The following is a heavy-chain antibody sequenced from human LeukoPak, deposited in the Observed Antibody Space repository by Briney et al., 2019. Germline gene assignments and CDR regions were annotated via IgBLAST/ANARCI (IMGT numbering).Heavy chain of an antibody. J-gene: IGHJ4*02. CDR2: VWYDGTTK. D-gene: IGHD1-26*01. Sequence: GRSLRLSCAASGFNFSSYGMHWVRQAPGKGLEWVALVWYDGTTKHYADSVRGRFTISTDNSKNTLHLQMNGLRAEDTAIYYCAKVPYSGSYHDYFFDSWGQGTLVTVSS. CDR3: AKVPYSGSYHDYFFDS. V-gene: IGHV3-33*06. CDR1: GFNFSSYG.